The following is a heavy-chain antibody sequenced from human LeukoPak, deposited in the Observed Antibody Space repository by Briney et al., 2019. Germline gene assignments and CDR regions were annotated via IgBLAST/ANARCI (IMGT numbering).Heavy chain of an antibody. V-gene: IGHV3-30*03. D-gene: IGHD2-15*01. CDR3: ARDPGGYCSGGSCPPYYMDV. J-gene: IGHJ6*03. CDR2: ISFDGTNK. Sequence: GGSLRLSCAASGFTFSSYGMHWVRQAPGKGLEWVAVISFDGTNKFYADSVKGRFTISRDNSKKTVYLQMNSLRAEDAAVYYCARDPGGYCSGGSCPPYYMDVWGKGTTVTVSS. CDR1: GFTFSSYG.